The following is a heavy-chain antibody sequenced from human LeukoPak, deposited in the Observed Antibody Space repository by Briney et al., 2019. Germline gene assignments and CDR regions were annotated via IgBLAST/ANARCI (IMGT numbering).Heavy chain of an antibody. J-gene: IGHJ4*02. V-gene: IGHV4-59*08. CDR1: GGSISSYY. Sequence: SETLSLTCTVSGGSISSYYWSWIRQPPGKGLEWIGYIYYSGSTNYNPSLKSRVPISVDTSKNQFSLKLSSVTAADTAVYYCARQYCSSTSCPFDYWGQGTLVTVSS. CDR3: ARQYCSSTSCPFDY. CDR2: IYYSGST. D-gene: IGHD2-2*01.